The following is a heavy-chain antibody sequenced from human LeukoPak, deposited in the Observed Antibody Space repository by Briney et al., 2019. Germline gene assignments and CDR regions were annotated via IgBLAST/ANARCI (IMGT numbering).Heavy chain of an antibody. CDR3: ARGSYYDSSGYYSFDP. CDR1: GGSISSGGHY. CDR2: IYYSGST. V-gene: IGHV4-31*03. D-gene: IGHD3-22*01. J-gene: IGHJ5*02. Sequence: SETLSLTCTVSGGSISSGGHYWSWIRQHPGKGLEWIGYIYYSGSTYYNPSLKSRVTISVDTSKNQFSLKLSSVTAADTAVYYCARGSYYDSSGYYSFDPWGQGTLVTVSS.